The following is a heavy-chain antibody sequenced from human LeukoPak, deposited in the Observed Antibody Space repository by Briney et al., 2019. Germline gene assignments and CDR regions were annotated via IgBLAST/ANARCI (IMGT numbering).Heavy chain of an antibody. V-gene: IGHV4-31*03. J-gene: IGHJ4*02. D-gene: IGHD5-18*01. Sequence: PSETLSLTCTFSGASISIGGDYWSWIRQHPGKGLEWIGYIYYSGSTYYNPSLKSRVTISEDRSKNQFSLKLCSLTAADTAVYYCASRIGYSYGIDYWGQGTLVTVSS. CDR2: IYYSGST. CDR3: ASRIGYSYGIDY. CDR1: GASISIGGDY.